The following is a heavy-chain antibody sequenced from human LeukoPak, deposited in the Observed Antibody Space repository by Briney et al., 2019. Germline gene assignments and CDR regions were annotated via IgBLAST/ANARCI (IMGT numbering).Heavy chain of an antibody. V-gene: IGHV3-30*18. CDR3: AKGGPAAGIVQ. J-gene: IGHJ4*02. CDR1: GFTFSSYG. D-gene: IGHD6-13*01. Sequence: GGSLRLSCAASGFTFSSYGMHWVRQAPGKGLEWVAVISYDGSNKYYADSVKGRFTISRDNSKNTLYLQMNSLRAEDTAVYYCAKGGPAAGIVQWGQGTLVTVSS. CDR2: ISYDGSNK.